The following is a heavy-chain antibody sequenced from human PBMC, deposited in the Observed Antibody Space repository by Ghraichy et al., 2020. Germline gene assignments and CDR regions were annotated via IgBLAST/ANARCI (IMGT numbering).Heavy chain of an antibody. J-gene: IGHJ4*02. D-gene: IGHD4-17*01. CDR3: AKDGEPETPTTVTLMFDN. Sequence: GESLNISCAASGFTFSSYAMTWVRQAPGKGLEWVSVISDDGGTTYYADSVKGRFTISRDNSKNTVYLQMNSLRAEDTAVYYCAKDGEPETPTTVTLMFDNWGQGTLVTVSS. CDR2: ISDDGGTT. CDR1: GFTFSSYA. V-gene: IGHV3-23*01.